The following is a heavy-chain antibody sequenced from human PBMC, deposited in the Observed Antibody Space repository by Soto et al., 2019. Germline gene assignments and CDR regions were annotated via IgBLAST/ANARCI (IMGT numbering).Heavy chain of an antibody. CDR3: AKDLQSYGDYDYYCYGMDV. D-gene: IGHD4-17*01. CDR2: ISYDGTNK. V-gene: IGHV3-30*18. J-gene: IGHJ6*02. Sequence: QVQLVESGGGEVQPGRSLTISCAASGFTFSTYGMHWVRQTPGKGLEWVAVISYDGTNKFYSDSVKGRFTISRDNFNNTLTLQMNSLRADHTAVYSCAKDLQSYGDYDYYCYGMDVWGLGTRVTVSS. CDR1: GFTFSTYG.